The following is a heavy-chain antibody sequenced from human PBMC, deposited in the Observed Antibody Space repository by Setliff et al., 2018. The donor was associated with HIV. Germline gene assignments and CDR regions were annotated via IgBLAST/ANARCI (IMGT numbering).Heavy chain of an antibody. Sequence: KPSETLSLTCAVSGDSISNNNWWSWVRQPPGKGLEWIGEIYHSGRTYYNPSLKSRVTISVDTSKNQFSLKLSSVTAADTAVYYCARRDRSGFYYWYFDLWGRGTLVTVSS. D-gene: IGHD3-22*01. CDR2: IYHSGRT. CDR1: GDSISNNNW. J-gene: IGHJ2*01. CDR3: ARRDRSGFYYWYFDL. V-gene: IGHV4-4*02.